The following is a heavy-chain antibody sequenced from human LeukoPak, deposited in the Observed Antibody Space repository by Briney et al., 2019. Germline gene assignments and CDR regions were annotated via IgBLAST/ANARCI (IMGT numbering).Heavy chain of an antibody. CDR3: ARGPRRIAVAGTAGY. Sequence: SETLSLTCTVSGGSISSYYWSWIRQPPGKGLEWIGYIYYSGSTNYNPSLKSRVTISVDTSKNQFSLKLSSVTAADTAVYYCARGPRRIAVAGTAGYWGQGTLVTVSS. V-gene: IGHV4-59*12. CDR1: GGSISSYY. CDR2: IYYSGST. J-gene: IGHJ4*02. D-gene: IGHD6-19*01.